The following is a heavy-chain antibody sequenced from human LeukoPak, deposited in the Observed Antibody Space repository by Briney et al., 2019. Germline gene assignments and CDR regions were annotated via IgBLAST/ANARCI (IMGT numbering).Heavy chain of an antibody. CDR1: GFTFSSYG. V-gene: IGHV3-23*01. Sequence: PGGSLRLSCAASGFTFSSYGMSWVRKAPGKGLEWVSAISGSGGSTYYADSVKGRFTISRDNSKDTLYLQMSSLRAEDTAVHYCAKDTYIAAAGPYDYWGQGTLVTVSS. CDR3: AKDTYIAAAGPYDY. J-gene: IGHJ4*02. D-gene: IGHD6-13*01. CDR2: ISGSGGST.